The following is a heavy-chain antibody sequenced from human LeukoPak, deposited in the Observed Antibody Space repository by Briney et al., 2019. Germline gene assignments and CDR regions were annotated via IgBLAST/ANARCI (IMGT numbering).Heavy chain of an antibody. CDR2: ISSSGSTI. J-gene: IGHJ4*02. Sequence: GGSLRLSCAASGFTFSTYWMSWVRQAPGKGLEWVSYISSSGSTIYYADSVKGRFTISKDNAKNSLYLQMNSLRAEDTAVYYCARNSDFWSGYDYWGQGTLVTVSS. D-gene: IGHD3-3*01. CDR3: ARNSDFWSGYDY. V-gene: IGHV3-48*04. CDR1: GFTFSTYW.